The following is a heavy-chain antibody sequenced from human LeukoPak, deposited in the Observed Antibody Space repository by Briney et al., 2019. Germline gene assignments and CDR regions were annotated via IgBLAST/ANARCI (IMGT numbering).Heavy chain of an antibody. CDR3: ARDNYGDYVLDY. D-gene: IGHD4-17*01. V-gene: IGHV3-33*01. CDR1: GFTFSSYG. CDR2: IWYDGSNK. J-gene: IGHJ4*02. Sequence: PGGSLRLSCAVSGFTFSSYGMHWVRQAPGKGLEWVAVIWYDGSNKYYADSVKGRFTISRDNSKNTLYLQMNSLRAEDTAVYYCARDNYGDYVLDYWSQGTLVTVSS.